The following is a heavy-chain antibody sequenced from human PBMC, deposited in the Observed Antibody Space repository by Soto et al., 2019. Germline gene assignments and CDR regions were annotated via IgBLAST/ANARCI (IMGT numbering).Heavy chain of an antibody. CDR1: GSTFSIYA. V-gene: IGHV3-23*01. J-gene: IGHJ4*02. CDR2: ISGSGGST. D-gene: IGHD3-10*01. Sequence: GSLRAPCSASGSTFSIYAMSGVRQAPGKGLEWVSAISGSGGSTYYADSVKVRFTISRDNSKNTLYLQMNSLRAEDTAVYYCAKAYYGSGSYYIDYWGQGTRVTVSS. CDR3: AKAYYGSGSYYIDY.